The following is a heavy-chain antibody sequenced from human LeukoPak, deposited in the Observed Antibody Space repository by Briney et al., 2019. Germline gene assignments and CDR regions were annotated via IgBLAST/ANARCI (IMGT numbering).Heavy chain of an antibody. Sequence: GGSLRLSCAGSGFTFSSYAMSWVRQASGKGLEWVSAISGSGGSTYYADSVKGRFTISRDNSKNTLYLQMNSLRAEDTAVYYCAKGATTMVRGVLMGATSDYWGQGTLVTVSS. CDR2: ISGSGGST. CDR1: GFTFSSYA. D-gene: IGHD3-10*01. J-gene: IGHJ4*02. CDR3: AKGATTMVRGVLMGATSDY. V-gene: IGHV3-23*01.